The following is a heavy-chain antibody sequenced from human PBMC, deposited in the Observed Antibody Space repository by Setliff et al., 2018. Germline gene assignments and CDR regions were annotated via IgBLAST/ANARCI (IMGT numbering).Heavy chain of an antibody. V-gene: IGHV4-39*01. CDR2: IYYSGST. CDR1: GGSISSSSYY. J-gene: IGHJ4*02. CDR3: ASQSNCSGGSCFDY. D-gene: IGHD2-15*01. Sequence: PSETLSLTCTVAGGSISSSSYYWGGIRQPPGKGLEWIGSIYYSGSTYYNPPLKSRVTISVDTSKTQFSLKLSSVTAADTAVYYCASQSNCSGGSCFDYWGQGTLVTVSS.